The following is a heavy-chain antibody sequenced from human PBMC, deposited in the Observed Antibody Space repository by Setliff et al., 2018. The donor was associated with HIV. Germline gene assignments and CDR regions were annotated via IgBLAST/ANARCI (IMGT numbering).Heavy chain of an antibody. CDR1: GGSISSYY. Sequence: SETLSLTCTVSGGSISSYYWSWIRQPPGRGLEWIGFIFFTGTTNYNPSLKSRVTISVDTSKNQFSLNLTSVTAADTAVYFCARAREGWKPFAFDYWGQGTLVTVSS. CDR3: ARAREGWKPFAFDY. D-gene: IGHD1-1*01. CDR2: IFFTGTT. V-gene: IGHV4-4*09. J-gene: IGHJ4*02.